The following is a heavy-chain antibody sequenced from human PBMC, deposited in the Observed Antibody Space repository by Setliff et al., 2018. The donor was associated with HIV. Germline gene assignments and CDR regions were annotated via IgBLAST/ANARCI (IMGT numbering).Heavy chain of an antibody. J-gene: IGHJ4*02. Sequence: ASVKVSCKASGYTFTSYYMHWVRQAPGQGLEWMGIINPSGGSTSYAQKFQGRVTMTRDTSTSTVYMELSSLRSEDTAVYYCARDAESVYYYDSSGYYSWPFDYWGQGTLVTVSS. V-gene: IGHV1-46*01. D-gene: IGHD3-22*01. CDR3: ARDAESVYYYDSSGYYSWPFDY. CDR1: GYTFTSYY. CDR2: INPSGGST.